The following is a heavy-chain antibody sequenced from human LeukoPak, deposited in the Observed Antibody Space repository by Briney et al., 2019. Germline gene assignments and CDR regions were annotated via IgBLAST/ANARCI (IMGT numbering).Heavy chain of an antibody. CDR1: GFTLSSYG. V-gene: IGHV3-23*01. J-gene: IGHJ4*02. D-gene: IGHD3-10*01. Sequence: GGSLRLSCAASGFTLSSYGMSWVRLGPGKGLEWVSAISGSGGTTYYADPVKGRFTISRDNSKNTVYLQMNSLRAEDTAVYYCASWRRVRGVIDYWGQGTLVTVSS. CDR3: ASWRRVRGVIDY. CDR2: ISGSGGTT.